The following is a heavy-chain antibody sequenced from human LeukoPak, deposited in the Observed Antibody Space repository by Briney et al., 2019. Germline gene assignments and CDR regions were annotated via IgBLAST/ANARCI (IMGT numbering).Heavy chain of an antibody. CDR2: IYPGDSDT. D-gene: IGHD2-2*01. Sequence: GESLKISCKGSGYSFTSYWIGWVRQMPGKGLEWMGIIYPGDSDTRYSPSFQGQVTISADKSISTAYLQWSSLKASDTAMYYCASPTGGPQLLFAFDIWGQGTMVTVSS. CDR3: ASPTGGPQLLFAFDI. CDR1: GYSFTSYW. J-gene: IGHJ3*02. V-gene: IGHV5-51*01.